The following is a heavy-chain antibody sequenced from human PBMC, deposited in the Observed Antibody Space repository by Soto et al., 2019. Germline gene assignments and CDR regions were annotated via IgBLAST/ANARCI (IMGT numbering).Heavy chain of an antibody. CDR1: GFMFSGYG. CDR3: AKDSLGGCSSTSCYSIDS. V-gene: IGHV3-30*18. CDR2: ILYDGSKK. J-gene: IGHJ4*02. Sequence: QVQLVESGGGVVQPGSSLRLSCEASGFMFSGYGMHWVRQAPGKGLEWVAVILYDGSKKYYADSLKGRFTISRDNSKNTLYLQVVSLGPEDTAMYYCAKDSLGGCSSTSCYSIDSWGQGTLVTVSS. D-gene: IGHD2-2*02.